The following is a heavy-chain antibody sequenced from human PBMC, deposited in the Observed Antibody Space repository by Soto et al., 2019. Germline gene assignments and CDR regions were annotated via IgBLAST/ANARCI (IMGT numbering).Heavy chain of an antibody. CDR1: GYTFNSYS. V-gene: IGHV1-18*01. Sequence: QVQLMQSGAEVKMPGASVKVSCKASGYTFNSYSISWVRKAPGQGLEWMGWISVKNGNTNYAQKFQGRVTMTTETSTRTTYMEVRRLTSDDTAVYYCARGLNFGWNSGFDLWGQGTMVTVSS. CDR2: ISVKNGNT. CDR3: ARGLNFGWNSGFDL. D-gene: IGHD1-7*01. J-gene: IGHJ3*01.